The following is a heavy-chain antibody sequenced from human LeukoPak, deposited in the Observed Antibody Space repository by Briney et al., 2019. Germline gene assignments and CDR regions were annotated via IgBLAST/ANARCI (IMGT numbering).Heavy chain of an antibody. CDR1: GLILRGPA. Sequence: HSGGSLRLSCEASGLILRGPAMSWVRQAPGKGLEWVPGIGDSGEIERYADSVKGRFTISRDNLRNTIYLEMRSLRPEATAVYYCDKGYSSGWTPFDYWGQGTQVTVSS. CDR3: DKGYSSGWTPFDY. V-gene: IGHV3-23*01. CDR2: IGDSGEIE. J-gene: IGHJ4*02. D-gene: IGHD6-19*01.